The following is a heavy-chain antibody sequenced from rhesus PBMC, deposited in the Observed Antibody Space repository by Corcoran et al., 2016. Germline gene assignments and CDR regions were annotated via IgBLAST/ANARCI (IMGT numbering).Heavy chain of an antibody. CDR2: IYPGDSDT. Sequence: EVQLVQSGAEVTRPGASLRISWQTSGYSFTRFWITWVRQMTGKGLEWMGMIYPGDSDTRYSPSFQGQVTISADKSISTAYLQWSSLKASDTATYYCAKLGGSWGQGVVVTVSS. V-gene: IGHV5-43*01. J-gene: IGHJ6*01. CDR1: GYSFTRFW. D-gene: IGHD3-34*01. CDR3: AKLGGS.